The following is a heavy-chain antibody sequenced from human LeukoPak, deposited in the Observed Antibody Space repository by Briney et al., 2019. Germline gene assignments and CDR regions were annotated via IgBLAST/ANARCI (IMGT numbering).Heavy chain of an antibody. Sequence: SETLSLTCTVSGGSITNYHWTWIRQPPGKGLEWIGYIYYSGSTYYNPSLKSRVTISVDTSKNQFSLKLSSVTAADTAVYYCARGNDYGDYYFDYWGQGTLVTVSS. CDR2: IYYSGST. CDR1: GGSITNYH. V-gene: IGHV4-59*12. J-gene: IGHJ4*02. D-gene: IGHD4-17*01. CDR3: ARGNDYGDYYFDY.